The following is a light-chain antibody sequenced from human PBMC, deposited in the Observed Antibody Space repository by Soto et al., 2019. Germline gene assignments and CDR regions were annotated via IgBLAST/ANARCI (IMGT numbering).Light chain of an antibody. V-gene: IGLV2-14*01. J-gene: IGLJ1*01. CDR2: DVS. Sequence: QSALTQPASVSGSPGQSITISCTGTSSDVGGYNYVSWYQQHPGKAPKLMIYDVSNRPSGVSNRFSGSKSGHTASLTISGLQAEDEADYYCSSYAPSSTLVFGTGTKVTVL. CDR1: SSDVGGYNY. CDR3: SSYAPSSTLV.